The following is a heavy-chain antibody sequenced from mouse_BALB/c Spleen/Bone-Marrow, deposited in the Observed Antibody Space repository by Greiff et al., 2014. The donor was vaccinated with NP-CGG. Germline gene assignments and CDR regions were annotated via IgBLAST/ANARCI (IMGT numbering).Heavy chain of an antibody. D-gene: IGHD4-1*01. CDR1: GFTFSSFG. CDR2: ISSGSTAI. Sequence: EVQLQQSGGGLVQPGGSRKLSCAASGFTFSSFGMHWVRQAPEKGLEWVAFISSGSTAICYADTVKGRFTISRDNPKNTLFLQMTSLRSEDTAMYYCARGGKWDDFDVWGAGTTVTVSS. J-gene: IGHJ1*01. V-gene: IGHV5-17*02. CDR3: ARGGKWDDFDV.